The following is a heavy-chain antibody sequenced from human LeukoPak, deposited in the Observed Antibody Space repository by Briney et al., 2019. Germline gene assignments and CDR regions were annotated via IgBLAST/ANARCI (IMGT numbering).Heavy chain of an antibody. CDR1: GFTFSSYE. J-gene: IGHJ4*02. CDR2: IGTTGNTM. CDR3: ARDGFNFFDY. Sequence: GGSLRLSCAASGFTFSSYEMNWVRQAPGKGLEWVSYIGTTGNTMYYADSVKGRFTISRDNAKNSLYLQMNSLRAEDTAVYYRARDGFNFFDYWGQGTLVTVSS. D-gene: IGHD1-1*01. V-gene: IGHV3-48*03.